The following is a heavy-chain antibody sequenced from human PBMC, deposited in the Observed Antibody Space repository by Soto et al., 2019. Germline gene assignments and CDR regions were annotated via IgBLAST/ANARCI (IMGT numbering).Heavy chain of an antibody. CDR2: IDYSGST. D-gene: IGHD3-3*01. CDR1: GGSISSGDYY. CDR3: ARGGRTIFWRCFDY. J-gene: IGHJ4*02. V-gene: IGHV4-30-4*01. Sequence: QVQLQESGPGLVKPSQTLSLTCTVSGGSISSGDYYWSWIRQPPGKGLEWIGYIDYSGSTYYNPSLKRRVTISVDTSKNQFSLKLSSVTAADTAVYCCARGGRTIFWRCFDYWGQGTLVTVSS.